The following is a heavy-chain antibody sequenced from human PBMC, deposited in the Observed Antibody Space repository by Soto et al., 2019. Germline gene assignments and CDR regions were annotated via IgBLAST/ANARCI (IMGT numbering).Heavy chain of an antibody. J-gene: IGHJ3*02. CDR3: ASRDWNDAFDI. CDR2: IFYSGNT. V-gene: IGHV4-59*11. Sequence: QVQLQESGPGLVKPSETLSLTYTVSGGPISNHYWSWIRQPPGKGLEWIGHIFYSGNTNYSPSLKSRVTISVDTSKNQFSLKMRSVTAADTAVYYCASRDWNDAFDIWGQGTLVTVSS. D-gene: IGHD1-1*01. CDR1: GGPISNHY.